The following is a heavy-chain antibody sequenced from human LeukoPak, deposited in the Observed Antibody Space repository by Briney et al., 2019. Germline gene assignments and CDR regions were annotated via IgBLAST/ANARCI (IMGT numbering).Heavy chain of an antibody. CDR2: IGGNTGII. CDR1: GFTFNIFS. V-gene: IGHV3-48*01. Sequence: GGSLRLSCEASGFTFNIFSMNWVRQAPGKGLEWLSYIGGNTGIIWYADSVKGRFTISRDSAKNSLYLQMNSLGVEDTAVYFCVRDHLFAFDYWGRGALITVSS. CDR3: VRDHLFAFDY. J-gene: IGHJ4*02.